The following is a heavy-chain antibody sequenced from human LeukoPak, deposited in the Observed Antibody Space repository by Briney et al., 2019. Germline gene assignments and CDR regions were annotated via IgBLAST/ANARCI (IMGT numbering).Heavy chain of an antibody. CDR2: ISTNNGNT. Sequence: ASVTVSFTSSGYSFIIYSVNWVRQAPGQGLEWMGWISTNNGNTNYAQNRQGRVTMTTDTSRGTAYMELRSLGSDDTAMYYCSRAIAFDIWGQGTMVTVSS. CDR1: GYSFIIYS. J-gene: IGHJ3*02. V-gene: IGHV1-18*01. CDR3: SRAIAFDI.